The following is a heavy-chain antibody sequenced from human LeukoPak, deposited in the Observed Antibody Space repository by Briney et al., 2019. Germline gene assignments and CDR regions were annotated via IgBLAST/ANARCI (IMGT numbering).Heavy chain of an antibody. CDR3: AGTERCSTTCPLDY. D-gene: IGHD2-2*01. Sequence: SETLSLTCAVYGGSFRGHYWSWIRQPPGKGLEWIGEINHSGSTNYNPSLKSRVTISLDTSMKKFSLKLNSVTAADTAAYYCAGTERCSTTCPLDYWGQGTLVTVSS. V-gene: IGHV4-34*01. CDR1: GGSFRGHY. J-gene: IGHJ4*02. CDR2: INHSGST.